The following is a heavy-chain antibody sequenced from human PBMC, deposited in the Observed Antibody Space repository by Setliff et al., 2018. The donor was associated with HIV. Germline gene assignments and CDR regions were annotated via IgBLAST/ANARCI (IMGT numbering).Heavy chain of an antibody. V-gene: IGHV3-30-3*01. J-gene: IGHJ4*02. CDR1: GFTFSNYA. Sequence: GGSLSLSCAASGFTFSNYAMHWVRQAPGKGLEWVAVISYDGSNKYYADSVKGRFTISRDNSKNTLYLQMNSLRVEDTAVYYCARETMYDSRGYLSHYFDYWGQGTPVTVS. D-gene: IGHD3-22*01. CDR2: ISYDGSNK. CDR3: ARETMYDSRGYLSHYFDY.